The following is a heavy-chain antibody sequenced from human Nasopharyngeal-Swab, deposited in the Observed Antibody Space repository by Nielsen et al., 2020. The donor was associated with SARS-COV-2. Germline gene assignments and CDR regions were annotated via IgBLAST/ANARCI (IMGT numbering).Heavy chain of an antibody. CDR2: ISGSGGST. D-gene: IGHD3-10*01. V-gene: IGHV3-23*01. CDR3: AKDIAMVRGVISFPYFDY. Sequence: WILQPPGKGLEWVSAISGSGGSTYYADSVKGRFTISRDNSKNTLYLQMNSLRAEDTAVYYCAKDIAMVRGVISFPYFDYWGQGTLVTVSS. J-gene: IGHJ4*02.